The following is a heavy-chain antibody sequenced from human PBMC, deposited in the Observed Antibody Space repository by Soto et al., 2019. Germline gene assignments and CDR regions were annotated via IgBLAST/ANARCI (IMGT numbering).Heavy chain of an antibody. Sequence: EVQLVESGGGLVQPGGSLRLSCAASGFTFSSYAMHWVRQAPGKGLEYVSAISSNGGSTYYANSVKGRFTISRDNSKNTLYLQMGSLRAEDMAVYYCARAGGQAVAGWPSSNYYSYYMVVWGKGTTVTVSS. J-gene: IGHJ6*03. CDR2: ISSNGGST. V-gene: IGHV3-64*01. CDR3: ARAGGQAVAGWPSSNYYSYYMVV. CDR1: GFTFSSYA. D-gene: IGHD6-19*01.